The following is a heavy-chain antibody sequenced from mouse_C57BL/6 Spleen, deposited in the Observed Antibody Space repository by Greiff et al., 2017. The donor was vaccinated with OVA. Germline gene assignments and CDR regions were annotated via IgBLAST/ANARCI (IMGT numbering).Heavy chain of an antibody. J-gene: IGHJ2*01. Sequence: QVHVKQSGAELVRPGTSVKLSCKASGYTFTSYWMHWVKQRPGQGLEWIGVIDPSDSYTNYNQKFKGKATLTVDTSSSTAYMQLSSLTSEDSAVYYCARLGSYYFDYWGQGTTLTVSS. V-gene: IGHV1-59*01. CDR2: IDPSDSYT. CDR1: GYTFTSYW. CDR3: ARLGSYYFDY.